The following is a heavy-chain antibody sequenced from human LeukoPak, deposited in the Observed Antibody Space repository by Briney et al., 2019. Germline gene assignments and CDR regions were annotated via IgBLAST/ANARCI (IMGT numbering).Heavy chain of an antibody. V-gene: IGHV3-48*03. J-gene: IGHJ4*02. D-gene: IGHD4-17*01. Sequence: GGSLRLSCAASGFTFSSYEMNWVRQAPGKGLEWVSYISSSGSTIYYADSVKGRFTISRDNAKNSLYLQMNSLRAEDTAVYYCARDVPLGYGDHEYDYWGQGTLVTVSS. CDR1: GFTFSSYE. CDR2: ISSSGSTI. CDR3: ARDVPLGYGDHEYDY.